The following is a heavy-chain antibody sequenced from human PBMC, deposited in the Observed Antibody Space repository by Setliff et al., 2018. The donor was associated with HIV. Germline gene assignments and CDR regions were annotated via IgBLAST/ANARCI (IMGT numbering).Heavy chain of an antibody. CDR2: VATNGGST. V-gene: IGHV3-23*01. J-gene: IGHJ4*02. CDR1: GFTFSNSA. CDR3: ARDSGTVVGATGPGY. D-gene: IGHD1-26*01. Sequence: GGSLRLSCAVSGFTFSNSAMSWVRQAPGKGLEWVSSVATNGGSTYYAASVQGRFTISRDNAKNSLYLQMNSLRAEDTAVYYCARDSGTVVGATGPGYWGQGTLVTVSS.